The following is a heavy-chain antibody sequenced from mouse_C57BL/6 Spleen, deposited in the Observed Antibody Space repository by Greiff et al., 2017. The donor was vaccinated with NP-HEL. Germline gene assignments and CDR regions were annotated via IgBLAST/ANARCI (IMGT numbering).Heavy chain of an antibody. J-gene: IGHJ2*01. CDR3: ARGGYGYDVDY. V-gene: IGHV1-22*01. D-gene: IGHD2-2*01. CDR1: GYTFTDYN. Sequence: EVQLQQSGPELVKPGASVKMSCKASGYTFTDYNMHWVKQSHGKSLEWIGYINPNNGGTSYNQKFKGKATLTGNKSSSTADMELRSMTSEDSAVYYCARGGYGYDVDYWGQGTTLTVSS. CDR2: INPNNGGT.